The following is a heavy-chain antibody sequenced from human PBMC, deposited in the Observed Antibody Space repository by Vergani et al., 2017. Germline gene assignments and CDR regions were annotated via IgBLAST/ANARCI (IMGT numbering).Heavy chain of an antibody. Sequence: VQLVESGGGLIQPGGSLRLSCAASGFTFSSYGMHWVRQAPGKGLEWVAVIWYDGSNKYYADSVKGRFTISRDNSKNTLYLQMNSLRAEDTAVYYCAGVDYYYGMDVWGQGTTVTVSS. CDR2: IWYDGSNK. CDR1: GFTFSSYG. V-gene: IGHV3-33*01. D-gene: IGHD2-15*01. J-gene: IGHJ6*02. CDR3: AGVDYYYGMDV.